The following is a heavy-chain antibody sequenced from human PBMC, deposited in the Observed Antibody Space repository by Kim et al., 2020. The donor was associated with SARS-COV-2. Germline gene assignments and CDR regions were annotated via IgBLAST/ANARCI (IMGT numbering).Heavy chain of an antibody. CDR2: IKQDGSEK. CDR1: GFTFSSYW. Sequence: GGSLRLSCAASGFTFSSYWMSWVRQAPGKGLEWVANIKQDGSEKYYVDSVKGRFTISRDNAKNSLYLQMNSLRAEDTAVYYCARAGYCSSTSCYKGAYYYMDVWGKGTTVTVSS. D-gene: IGHD2-2*02. CDR3: ARAGYCSSTSCYKGAYYYMDV. J-gene: IGHJ6*03. V-gene: IGHV3-7*01.